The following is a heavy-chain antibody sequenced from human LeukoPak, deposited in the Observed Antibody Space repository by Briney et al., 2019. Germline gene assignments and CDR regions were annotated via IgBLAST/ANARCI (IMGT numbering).Heavy chain of an antibody. Sequence: PSETLSLTCTVSGGSISSGSYYWSWIRQPAGKGLEWIGRIYTSGSTNYNPSLKSRVTISVDTSKNQFSLKLSSVIAADTAVYYCARGPGVFDYWGQGTLVTVSS. J-gene: IGHJ4*02. D-gene: IGHD3-10*01. CDR3: ARGPGVFDY. CDR2: IYTSGST. CDR1: GGSISSGSYY. V-gene: IGHV4-61*02.